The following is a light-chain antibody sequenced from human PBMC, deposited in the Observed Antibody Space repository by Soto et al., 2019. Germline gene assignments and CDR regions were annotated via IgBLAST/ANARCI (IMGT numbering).Light chain of an antibody. CDR2: GAS. J-gene: IGKJ2*01. Sequence: EMLMTQSPATLSVSPGERATLSCRASQSVSSSLAWYQQKPGQAPRLLIYGASTRATGIPARFSGSGSGTDFTLTISSLQSEDFAVYYCQQYNNWPPYTFGQGTKVDIK. CDR3: QQYNNWPPYT. V-gene: IGKV3-15*01. CDR1: QSVSSS.